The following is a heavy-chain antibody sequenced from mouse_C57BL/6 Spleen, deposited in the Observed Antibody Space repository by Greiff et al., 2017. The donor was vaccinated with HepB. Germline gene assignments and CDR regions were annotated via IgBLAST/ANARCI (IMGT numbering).Heavy chain of an antibody. D-gene: IGHD2-2*01. CDR3: TGGVTTGGFDY. J-gene: IGHJ2*01. CDR1: GFTFSNYW. CDR2: IRLKSDNYAT. Sequence: EVQLVESGGGLVQPGGSMKLSCVASGFTFSNYWMNWVRQSPEKGLEWVAQIRLKSDNYATHYAESVKGRFTISRDDSKSSVYLQMNNLRAEDTGIYYCTGGVTTGGFDYWGQGTTLTVSS. V-gene: IGHV6-3*01.